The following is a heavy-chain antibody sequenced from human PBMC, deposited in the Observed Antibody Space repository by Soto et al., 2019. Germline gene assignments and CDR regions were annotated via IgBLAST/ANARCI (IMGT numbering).Heavy chain of an antibody. CDR3: ARCPRGWHPLEFFDY. Sequence: QVQLVQSGAEVKKPGSSVKVSCKTSGGTFTNYNFHWVRQAPGQGLEWLGGVTPTYGSSNYAQRFQGRVNITADKSTRTAYMELSSLRSDHTDVYYCARCPRGWHPLEFFDYWGQGTLVIVSS. CDR1: GGTFTNYN. CDR2: VTPTYGSS. J-gene: IGHJ4*02. V-gene: IGHV1-69*06.